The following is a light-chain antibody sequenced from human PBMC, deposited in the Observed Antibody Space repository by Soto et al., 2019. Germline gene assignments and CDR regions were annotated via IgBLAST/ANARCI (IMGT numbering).Light chain of an antibody. J-gene: IGKJ1*01. CDR2: DAS. CDR3: QFYGDPPKT. V-gene: IGKV3-20*01. CDR1: QSVSSNF. Sequence: EIVLTQSPGTLSLSPGERGTLSCRASQSVSSNFLAWYQQKPGQAPRLFIFDASTRATGIPDRFTGSGSGTDFTLTISRLEPEDFAVYYCQFYGDPPKTFGQGTKVEIK.